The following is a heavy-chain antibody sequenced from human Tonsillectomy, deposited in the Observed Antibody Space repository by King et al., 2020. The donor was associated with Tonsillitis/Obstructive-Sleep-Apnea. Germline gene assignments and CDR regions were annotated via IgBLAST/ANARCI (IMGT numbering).Heavy chain of an antibody. CDR1: GYSFTNYW. Sequence: QLVQSGAEEKKPGESLRISCKGSGYSFTNYWINWVRQMPGKGLEWMGRIDPSDSYTDYSPSFQGHVTISADKSISTAYLQWSSLKASDTAMYYCARHQPLEAGTTWDFDYWGQGTLVTVSS. J-gene: IGHJ4*02. CDR2: IDPSDSYT. CDR3: ARHQPLEAGTTWDFDY. D-gene: IGHD1-1*01. V-gene: IGHV5-10-1*01.